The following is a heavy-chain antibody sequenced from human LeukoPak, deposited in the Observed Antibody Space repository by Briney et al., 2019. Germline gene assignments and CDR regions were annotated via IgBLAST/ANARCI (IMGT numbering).Heavy chain of an antibody. CDR3: AREGAMVRGVLDY. D-gene: IGHD3-10*01. CDR2: IYHSGST. CDR1: GYSISSGYY. Sequence: SETLSLTCAVSGYSISSGYYWGWIRQPPGKGLEWIGSIYHSGSTYYNPSLKSRVTISVDTSKNQFSLKLSSVTAADTAVYYRAREGAMVRGVLDYWGQGTLVTVSS. V-gene: IGHV4-38-2*02. J-gene: IGHJ4*02.